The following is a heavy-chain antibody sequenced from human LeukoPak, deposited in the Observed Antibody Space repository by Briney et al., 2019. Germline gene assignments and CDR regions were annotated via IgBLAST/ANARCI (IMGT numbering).Heavy chain of an antibody. V-gene: IGHV6-1*01. D-gene: IGHD6-6*01. CDR1: GDSFSSNSAA. J-gene: IGHJ6*02. Sequence: SQTLSLTCAISGDSFSSNSAAWNWIRQSPSRGLYFRERTYYRSKWYNDYAVSVKRRITINPDTYKNQFSLQLNSVTPEDTAVYYCARRGPAGSSSSGMDVWGQGTTVTVSS. CDR3: ARRGPAGSSSSGMDV. CDR2: TYYRSKWYN.